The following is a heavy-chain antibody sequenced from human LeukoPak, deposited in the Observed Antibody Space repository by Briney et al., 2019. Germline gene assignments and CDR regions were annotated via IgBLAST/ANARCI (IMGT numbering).Heavy chain of an antibody. CDR2: ISAYNGNT. CDR1: GGTFSSYA. D-gene: IGHD3-22*01. V-gene: IGHV1-18*01. Sequence: GSSVKVSCKASGGTFSSYAISWVRQAPGQGLEWMGWISAYNGNTNYAQKLQGRVTMTTDTSTSTAYMELRSLRSDDTAVYYCARDVDYDSSGYPYYFDYWGQGTLVTVSS. J-gene: IGHJ4*02. CDR3: ARDVDYDSSGYPYYFDY.